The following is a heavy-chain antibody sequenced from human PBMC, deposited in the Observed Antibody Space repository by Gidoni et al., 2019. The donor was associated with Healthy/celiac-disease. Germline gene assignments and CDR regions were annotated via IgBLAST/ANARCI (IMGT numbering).Heavy chain of an antibody. J-gene: IGHJ6*02. CDR1: GFTFSSYA. D-gene: IGHD5-12*01. CDR2: ISGSGGST. V-gene: IGHV3-23*01. CDR3: ANSGYDTYYYYYGMDV. Sequence: EVQLLESGGGLVQPGWSLRLSCAASGFTFSSYAMSWVRQAPGKGLEWVSAISGSGGSTYYADSVKGRFTISRDNSKNTLYLQMNSLRAEDTAVYYCANSGYDTYYYYYGMDVWGQGTTVTVSS.